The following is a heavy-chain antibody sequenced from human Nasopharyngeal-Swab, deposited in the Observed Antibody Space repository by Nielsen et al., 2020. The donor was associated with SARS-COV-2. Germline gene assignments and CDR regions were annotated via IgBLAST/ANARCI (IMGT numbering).Heavy chain of an antibody. Sequence: GESPKISCPASGFTFSSHAMHWVRQAPGKGLEWVAVISYDGSNKYYADSVKGRFTISRDNSKNTLYLQMNSLRAEDTAVYYCARPNSGSYQGHFDYWGQGTLVTVSS. CDR1: GFTFSSHA. J-gene: IGHJ4*01. D-gene: IGHD1-26*01. CDR3: ARPNSGSYQGHFDY. CDR2: ISYDGSNK. V-gene: IGHV3-30-3*01.